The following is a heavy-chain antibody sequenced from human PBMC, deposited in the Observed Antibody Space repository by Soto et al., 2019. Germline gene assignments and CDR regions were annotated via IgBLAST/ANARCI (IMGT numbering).Heavy chain of an antibody. J-gene: IGHJ6*02. CDR3: ERVSYSGSYSAMDV. CDR2: IWYDGSNK. D-gene: IGHD1-26*01. V-gene: IGHV3-33*01. Sequence: GGSLRLSCAASGFTFSSYGMHWVRQAPGKGLEWVAVIWYDGSNKYYADSVKGRFTISGDNSKNTLYLQMNSLRAEDTAVYYCERVSYSGSYSAMDVWGQGTTVTVSS. CDR1: GFTFSSYG.